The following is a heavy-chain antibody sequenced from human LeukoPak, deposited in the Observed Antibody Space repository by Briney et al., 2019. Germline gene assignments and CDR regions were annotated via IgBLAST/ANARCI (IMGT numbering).Heavy chain of an antibody. CDR2: TYYRSKWYN. CDR3: ARDVADEAPYYYDSSGSDSYYYYGMDV. Sequence: SQTLSLTCAISGDSVSSYSAAWNWIRQSPSRGLEWLGRTYYRSKWYNDYAVSVKSRITINPDTSKNQFSLQLNSVTPEDTAVYYCARDVADEAPYYYDSSGSDSYYYYGMDVWGQGTTVTVSS. CDR1: GDSVSSYSAA. V-gene: IGHV6-1*01. D-gene: IGHD3-22*01. J-gene: IGHJ6*02.